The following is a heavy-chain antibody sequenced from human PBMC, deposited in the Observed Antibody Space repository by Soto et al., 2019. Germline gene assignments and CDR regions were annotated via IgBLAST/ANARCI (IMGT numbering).Heavy chain of an antibody. CDR3: ARLSNLYWYFDL. D-gene: IGHD4-4*01. V-gene: IGHV4-61*01. Sequence: QVQLQESGPGLVKPSETLSLTCTVSGGSVSSGSYYWSWLRQPPGKGLEWIGYISYSGSTNYNPTLKSRVTIPVDTSKNQFSLKLSSVTAADTAVYYCARLSNLYWYFDLGGRGTLVTVSS. CDR1: GGSVSSGSYY. J-gene: IGHJ2*01. CDR2: ISYSGST.